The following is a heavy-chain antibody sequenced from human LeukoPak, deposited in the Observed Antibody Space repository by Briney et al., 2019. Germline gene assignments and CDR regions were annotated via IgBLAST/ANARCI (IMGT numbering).Heavy chain of an antibody. CDR2: ISSNGGST. J-gene: IGHJ4*02. CDR1: GCTFSSYA. D-gene: IGHD6-13*01. Sequence: GGFLRFSCAASGCTFSSYAMHWVRQAPGKGLEYVSAISSNGGSTYYANSVRGRLTISRDNSKNTLYLQMGSLRAEDMAVYYCARREAGIAAAGIDYWGQGTLVTVSS. CDR3: ARREAGIAAAGIDY. V-gene: IGHV3-64*01.